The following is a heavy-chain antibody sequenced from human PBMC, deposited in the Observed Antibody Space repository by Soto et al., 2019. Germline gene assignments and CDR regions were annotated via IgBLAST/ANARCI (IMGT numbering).Heavy chain of an antibody. D-gene: IGHD3-16*01. CDR2: IYYSGNT. V-gene: IGHV4-30-4*01. CDR1: GGSTSSDNY. J-gene: IGHJ4*02. CDR3: AREGGESSDGLYYFDS. Sequence: SETLSLACTVSGGSTSSDNYWSWIRQPPGKGLEWIGHIYYSGNTDYNPSLKSRLAISIDTSKNQFSLKLSSVTAADTAVYFCAREGGESSDGLYYFDSWGQGSLVTVSS.